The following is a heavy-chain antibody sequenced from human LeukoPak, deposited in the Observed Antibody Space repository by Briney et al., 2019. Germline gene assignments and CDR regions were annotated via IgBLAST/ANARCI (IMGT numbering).Heavy chain of an antibody. Sequence: PSETLSLTCSVSNGSIGSSSHYWAWIRQPPGQGPEWMGSCYYSGSTYYNPSLERRVTISVDTSKNQFSLKLSSVTAADTAVYYCARGRWLPLKYFDYWGQGTLVTVSS. CDR3: ARGRWLPLKYFDY. D-gene: IGHD6-19*01. CDR1: NGSIGSSSHY. J-gene: IGHJ4*02. V-gene: IGHV4-39*07. CDR2: CYYSGST.